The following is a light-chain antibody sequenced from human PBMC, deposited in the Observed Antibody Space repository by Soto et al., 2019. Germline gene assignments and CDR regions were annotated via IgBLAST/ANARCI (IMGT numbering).Light chain of an antibody. CDR2: DAS. CDR1: QSVSSY. J-gene: IGKJ1*01. CDR3: QQRSNRPPGQT. V-gene: IGKV3-11*01. Sequence: EIVWTQSPATPSLSPGARATLSCRARQSVSSYLAWYQQKPGQAPSLLIYDASNRATGIPATFSGSGSETDFTLTISSLEPEDFPVYYCQQRSNRPPGQTFGQRAKVAIK.